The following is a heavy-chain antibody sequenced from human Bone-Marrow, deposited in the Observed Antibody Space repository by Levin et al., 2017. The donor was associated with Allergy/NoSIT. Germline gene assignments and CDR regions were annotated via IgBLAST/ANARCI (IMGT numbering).Heavy chain of an antibody. J-gene: IGHJ5*02. CDR1: GYSIPSGFY. V-gene: IGHV4-38-2*02. CDR2: IKYSGNT. Sequence: SQTLSLPCPVSGYSIPSGFYWAWIRQSPEKGLEWIGSIKYSGNTYYNPSLESRVTVSLDTSKNQFSLKLTSVTAADTAMYYCARDGSTWYGNWFDPWGQGTLVTVSS. D-gene: IGHD6-13*01. CDR3: ARDGSTWYGNWFDP.